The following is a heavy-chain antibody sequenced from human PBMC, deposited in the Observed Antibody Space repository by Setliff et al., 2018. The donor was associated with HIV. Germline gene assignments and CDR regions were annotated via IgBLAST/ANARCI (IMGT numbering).Heavy chain of an antibody. CDR3: ARYCGSGSYYP. Sequence: PSETLSLTCAVYGGSFSGYYWSWIRQPPGKGLEWIGEINHSGSTNYNPSLKSRVTISVDTSKNQFSLKLSSVTAADTSVYDCARYCGSGSYYPWGQGTLVTVSS. CDR2: INHSGST. CDR1: GGSFSGYY. D-gene: IGHD3-10*01. V-gene: IGHV4-34*01. J-gene: IGHJ5*02.